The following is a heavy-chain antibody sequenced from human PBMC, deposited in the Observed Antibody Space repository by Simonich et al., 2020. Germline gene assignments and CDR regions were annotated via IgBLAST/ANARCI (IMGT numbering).Heavy chain of an antibody. CDR2: INPNSGGP. CDR1: GYTFTGYY. V-gene: IGHV1-2*02. D-gene: IGHD6-13*01. Sequence: QVQLVQSGAEVKKPGASVKVSCKASGYTFTGYYMHWVRQAPGQGLEWMEWINPNSGGPNYAQKFQGRVTMTRDTSISTAYMELSRLRSDDTAVYYCARSHIAAAGTGYFQHWGQGTLVTVSS. CDR3: ARSHIAAAGTGYFQH. J-gene: IGHJ1*01.